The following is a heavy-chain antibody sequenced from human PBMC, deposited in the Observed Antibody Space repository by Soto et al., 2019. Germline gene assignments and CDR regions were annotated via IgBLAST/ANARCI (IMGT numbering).Heavy chain of an antibody. V-gene: IGHV3-21*06. Sequence: GGSLRLSCAASGCTYTRNSMNWVRQAPGKGLEWVSSISSTTNYIYYGDSMKGRFTISRDNAKNSLYLEMNSLRAEDTAVYYCARESEDLASNFDYWGQGTLVTVSS. CDR2: ISSTTNYI. J-gene: IGHJ4*02. CDR3: ARESEDLASNFDY. CDR1: GCTYTRNS.